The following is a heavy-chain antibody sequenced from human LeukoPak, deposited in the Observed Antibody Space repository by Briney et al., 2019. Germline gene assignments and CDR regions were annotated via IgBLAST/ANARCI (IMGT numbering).Heavy chain of an antibody. CDR1: GDIFSSNSAA. Sequence: SQTLSLTCVISGDIFSSNSAAWNWIRQSPSRGLEWLGRTYYRSKWYSYYAVSVKSRIIINPDTSKNQFSLQLNSVTPEDTAVYYCARGRWTDVARGSYYFDYWGQGTLVSVSS. CDR3: ARGRWTDVARGSYYFDY. CDR2: TYYRSKWYS. V-gene: IGHV6-1*01. D-gene: IGHD3-10*01. J-gene: IGHJ4*02.